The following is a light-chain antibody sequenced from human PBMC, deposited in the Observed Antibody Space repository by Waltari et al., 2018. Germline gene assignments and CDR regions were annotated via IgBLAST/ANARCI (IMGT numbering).Light chain of an antibody. V-gene: IGKV3-15*01. J-gene: IGKJ2*01. CDR1: PSGGSD. Sequence: EIVMTQSPATLSVSPGERATLACRASPSGGSDLAWYQQKPGRAPNLHIHGASTRVTGIPARFSGSGSGTEFTLTISSLQSEDFAVYYCQQYNKWPPYTFGQGTKLEIK. CDR2: GAS. CDR3: QQYNKWPPYT.